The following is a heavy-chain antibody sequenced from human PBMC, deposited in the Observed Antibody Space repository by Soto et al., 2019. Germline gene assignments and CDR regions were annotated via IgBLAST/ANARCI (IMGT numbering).Heavy chain of an antibody. Sequence: GGSLRLSCAASGFTFTTYSMTWVRQAPGKGLEWVAHITATGATTYYADSVKGRFTISRDTSKNTLYLQMNSLRAEDTALYYCAKCMQAYWNYDAHHIWGQGTMVTVSS. CDR3: AKCMQAYWNYDAHHI. J-gene: IGHJ3*02. V-gene: IGHV3-23*01. D-gene: IGHD1-7*01. CDR2: ITATGATT. CDR1: GFTFTTYS.